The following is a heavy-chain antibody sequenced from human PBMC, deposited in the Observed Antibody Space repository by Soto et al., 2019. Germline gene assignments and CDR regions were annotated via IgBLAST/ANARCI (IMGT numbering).Heavy chain of an antibody. D-gene: IGHD3-22*01. CDR1: GGTFSSYA. CDR2: IIPIFGTA. J-gene: IGHJ6*02. Sequence: QVQLVQSGAEVKKPGSSVKVSRKASGGTFSSYAISWVRQAPGQGLEWMGGIIPIFGTANYAQKFQGRVTMTADESTSTAYMELSSLRSEDTAVYYCARDKVGYYDSSGYYRVSVPPDYYYGMDVWGQGTTVTVSS. V-gene: IGHV1-69*01. CDR3: ARDKVGYYDSSGYYRVSVPPDYYYGMDV.